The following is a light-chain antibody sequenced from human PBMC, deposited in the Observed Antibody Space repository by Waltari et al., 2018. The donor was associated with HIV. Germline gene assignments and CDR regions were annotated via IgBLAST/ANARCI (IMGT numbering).Light chain of an antibody. V-gene: IGKV1-9*01. CDR2: AAS. CDR1: QAINSY. Sequence: DIQLTQSPPFLSASVGDRVTITCRSSQAINSYLAWYQQKPGKAPKLLIYAASTLQSGVPSRFSGSGSVTDFTLTISSLQPEDFATYYCQQLDSYTQISFGGGTKVEVK. CDR3: QQLDSYTQIS. J-gene: IGKJ4*01.